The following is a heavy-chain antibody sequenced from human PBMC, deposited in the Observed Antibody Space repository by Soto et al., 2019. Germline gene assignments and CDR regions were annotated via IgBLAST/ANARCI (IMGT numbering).Heavy chain of an antibody. CDR3: AHSTSTRHYDFWSGPRPDV. D-gene: IGHD3-3*01. V-gene: IGHV2-5*02. J-gene: IGHJ6*02. CDR1: GFSLSTSGVG. Sequence: QSTLKESGPTLVKPTQTLTLTCTFSGFSLSTSGVGVGWIRQPPGKALEWLALIYWDDDKRYSPSLKSRLTITKDTSKNQVVLTTTNMDPVDTATYSCAHSTSTRHYDFWSGPRPDVWGQGTTVTVSS. CDR2: IYWDDDK.